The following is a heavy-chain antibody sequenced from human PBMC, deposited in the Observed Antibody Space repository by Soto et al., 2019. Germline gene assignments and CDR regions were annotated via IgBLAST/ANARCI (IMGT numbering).Heavy chain of an antibody. CDR3: ASSRNYYDSSGYYEGPSDY. D-gene: IGHD3-22*01. CDR2: IIPIFGTA. CDR1: GGTFSSYA. Sequence: SVKVSCKASGGTFSSYAISWVRQAPGQGLEWMGGIIPIFGTANYAQKFQGRVTITADESTSTAYMELSSLRSEDTAVYYCASSRNYYDSSGYYEGPSDYWGRGTLVTVSS. J-gene: IGHJ4*02. V-gene: IGHV1-69*13.